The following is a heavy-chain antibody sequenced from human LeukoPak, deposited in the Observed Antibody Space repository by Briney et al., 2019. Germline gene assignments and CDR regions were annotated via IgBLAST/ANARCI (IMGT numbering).Heavy chain of an antibody. V-gene: IGHV3-21*01. CDR2: ISSSSSYI. D-gene: IGHD1-26*01. CDR3: ARGRELSPTRRLNWFDP. Sequence: PGGSLRLSCAASGVTLSSYSMNWVRQAPGKGLEWVSSISSSSSYIYYADSVKGRFTISRDNAKNSLYLQMNSLRAEDTAVYYCARGRELSPTRRLNWFDPWGQGPLVTVSS. CDR1: GVTLSSYS. J-gene: IGHJ5*02.